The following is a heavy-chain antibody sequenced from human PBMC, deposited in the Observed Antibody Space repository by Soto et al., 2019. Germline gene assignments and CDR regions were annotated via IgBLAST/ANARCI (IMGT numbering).Heavy chain of an antibody. V-gene: IGHV1-2*04. Sequence: GASVKVSCKASGYTFTGYYMHWLRQAPGQGLEWMGWINPNSGGTNYAQRFQGWVTMTRDTSISTAYMELSRLRSDDTAVYYCARDSLGYCSSTSCYTRNWFDPWGQGTLVTVSS. J-gene: IGHJ5*02. CDR3: ARDSLGYCSSTSCYTRNWFDP. D-gene: IGHD2-2*01. CDR2: INPNSGGT. CDR1: GYTFTGYY.